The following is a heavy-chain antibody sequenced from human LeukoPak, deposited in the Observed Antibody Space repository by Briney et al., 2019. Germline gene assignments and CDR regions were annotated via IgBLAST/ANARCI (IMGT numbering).Heavy chain of an antibody. CDR2: ISAYHGNT. CDR1: VYTLPNYC. J-gene: IGHJ4*02. D-gene: IGHD6-6*01. Sequence: GASVTVSYMPSVYTLPNYCISRVRQAPGPGLEWMAWISAYHGNTNYVQQLQGRVTMTTGTSTSTEYMELRSLRCDDPALYYCAPGVKASSPDYWGQGTLVTVSS. CDR3: APGVKASSPDY. V-gene: IGHV1-18*01.